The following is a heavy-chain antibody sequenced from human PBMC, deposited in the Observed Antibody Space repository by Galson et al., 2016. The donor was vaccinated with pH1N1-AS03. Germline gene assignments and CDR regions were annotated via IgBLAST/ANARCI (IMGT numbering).Heavy chain of an antibody. CDR2: ISANGDST. CDR3: AREYYYGSGPYYMDV. Sequence: SLRLSCAASGFSFVNYAMHWVRQAPGKGLEYISAISANGDSTHYANSVKGRFTISRDNSKNTVYLQMGSLRAEDMGVFYCAREYYYGSGPYYMDVWGKGPTVIVSS. CDR1: GFSFVNYA. V-gene: IGHV3-64*01. J-gene: IGHJ6*03. D-gene: IGHD3-10*01.